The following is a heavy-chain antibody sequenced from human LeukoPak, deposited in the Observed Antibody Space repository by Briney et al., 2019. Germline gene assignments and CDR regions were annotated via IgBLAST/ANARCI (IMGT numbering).Heavy chain of an antibody. CDR3: ASGPYSNPLDS. J-gene: IGHJ4*02. D-gene: IGHD4-11*01. CDR1: GYTFTNYG. V-gene: IGHV1-18*01. Sequence: ASVKVSCKSSGYTFTNYGITWVRQAPGQGLEWIGWISAYNGNTNYAQKLQGRVTMTTDTSTSTVYMELTSLRSDDTAVYFCASGPYSNPLDSWGQGTLVTVSS. CDR2: ISAYNGNT.